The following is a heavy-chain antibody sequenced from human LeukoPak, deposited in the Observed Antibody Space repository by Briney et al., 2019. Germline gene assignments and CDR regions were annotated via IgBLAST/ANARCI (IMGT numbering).Heavy chain of an antibody. D-gene: IGHD6-13*01. CDR1: GGTFSSYA. CDR2: IIPIFGTA. J-gene: IGHJ5*02. V-gene: IGHV1-69*01. CDR3: AYAAAGDNWFDP. Sequence: VASVKVSCKASGGTFSSYAISWVRQAPGQGLEWMGGIIPIFGTANYAQKFQGRVTITADESTSTAYMELSSLRSEDTAVYYCAYAAAGDNWFDPWGQGTLVTVSS.